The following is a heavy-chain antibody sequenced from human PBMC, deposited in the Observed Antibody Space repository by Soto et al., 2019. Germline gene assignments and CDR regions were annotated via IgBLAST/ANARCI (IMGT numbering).Heavy chain of an antibody. CDR2: INAGNGNT. J-gene: IGHJ5*02. CDR1: GYTFTAYN. Sequence: QVQLVQSGAEVKEPGDSVRLYCKAFGYTFTAYNIHWVRQAPGQGLAWMGWINAGNGNTRSSRKFQGRVIITMDASAITACLEGDRLRSEDTAIYYCARVVTSGGSVPRFDPCGQGTLLTVSS. CDR3: ARVVTSGGSVPRFDP. V-gene: IGHV1-3*01. D-gene: IGHD2-15*01.